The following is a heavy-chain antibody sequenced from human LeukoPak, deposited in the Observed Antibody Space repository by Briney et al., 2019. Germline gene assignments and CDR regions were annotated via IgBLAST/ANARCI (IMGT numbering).Heavy chain of an antibody. CDR1: GGSISTSNYY. CDR2: IFYNGGP. Sequence: PSETLSLTCTVSGGSISTSNYYWGWVRQSPGRGPEWLGNIFYNGGPYYNPSFKSRVVISVDTSKNHFSLTLNAVTAADTAVYHCASYSGIYSAFEIWSQGTLVTVSS. J-gene: IGHJ3*02. CDR3: ASYSGIYSAFEI. D-gene: IGHD1-26*01. V-gene: IGHV4-39*07.